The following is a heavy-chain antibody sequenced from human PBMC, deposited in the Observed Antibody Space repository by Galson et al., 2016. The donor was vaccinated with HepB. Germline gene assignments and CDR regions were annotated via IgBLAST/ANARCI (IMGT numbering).Heavy chain of an antibody. V-gene: IGHV4-61*01. J-gene: IGHJ4*02. Sequence: SETLSLTCTVSGASFSSDRHYWSWIRQPPGKGLEWIGFFHHSGTTHYNASLKSRVTISLDTSKNQFSLKLTSVTAADTAVYYCAKDNSGSYIDDWGQGILVTVSS. D-gene: IGHD1-26*01. CDR1: GASFSSDRHY. CDR3: AKDNSGSYIDD. CDR2: FHHSGTT.